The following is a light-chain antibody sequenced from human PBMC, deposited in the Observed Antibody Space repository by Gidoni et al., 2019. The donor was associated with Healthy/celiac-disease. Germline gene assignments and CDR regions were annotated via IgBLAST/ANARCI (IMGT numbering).Light chain of an antibody. CDR3: SSYAGSNNLVV. CDR2: EVS. V-gene: IGLV2-8*01. Sequence: QSALTKPPSASGSPGQPVTISCTGPSSHVGGYNYVTWYQQHPGNSPKLMIYEVSKRPSGVPDRFSGSKSGNTASLTVSGLQAEDEADYYCSSYAGSNNLVVFGGGTKLTVL. CDR1: SSHVGGYNY. J-gene: IGLJ2*01.